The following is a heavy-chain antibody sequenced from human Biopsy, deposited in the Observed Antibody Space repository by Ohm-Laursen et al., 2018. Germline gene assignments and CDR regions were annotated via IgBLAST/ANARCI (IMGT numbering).Heavy chain of an antibody. Sequence: SLRLSCASSGFTFDDHVMHWVRQAPGKGLEWVSGISWDGGSEGYADSVKGRFTISRDNAKNSLFLQMNSLTTEDTALYYCVRGYSSSWSGYLDHWGQGTLVTVSS. V-gene: IGHV3-9*01. CDR1: GFTFDDHV. D-gene: IGHD3-3*01. CDR2: ISWDGGSE. CDR3: VRGYSSSWSGYLDH. J-gene: IGHJ4*02.